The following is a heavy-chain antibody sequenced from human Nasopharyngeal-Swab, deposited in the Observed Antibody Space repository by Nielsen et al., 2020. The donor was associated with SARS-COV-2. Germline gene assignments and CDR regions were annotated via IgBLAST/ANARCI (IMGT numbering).Heavy chain of an antibody. CDR3: ARGSTMNGYYGMDV. J-gene: IGHJ6*02. V-gene: IGHV4-34*01. CDR2: INLSGST. Sequence: SETLSLTCAAYGGSFNGYYWSWIRQSPGKGLECMGEINLSGSTNYNPSLKSRVTISVATSKTQFSLKLSSVTAADTAVYYCARGSTMNGYYGMDVWGQGTTVTVSS. CDR1: GGSFNGYY. D-gene: IGHD3-22*01.